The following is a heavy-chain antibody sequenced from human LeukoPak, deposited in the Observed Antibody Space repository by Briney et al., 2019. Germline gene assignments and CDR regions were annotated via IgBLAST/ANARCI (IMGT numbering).Heavy chain of an antibody. V-gene: IGHV1-69*01. CDR1: GGTFSSYA. J-gene: IGHJ4*02. Sequence: WASVKVSCKASGGTFSSYAISWVRQAPGQGLEWMGSIIRIFGTANYAQKFQGRVTITADESTSTAYMELSSLRSEDTAVYYCAWTPDTAMVTLGYYFDYWGQGTLVTVSS. CDR2: IIRIFGTA. D-gene: IGHD5-18*01. CDR3: AWTPDTAMVTLGYYFDY.